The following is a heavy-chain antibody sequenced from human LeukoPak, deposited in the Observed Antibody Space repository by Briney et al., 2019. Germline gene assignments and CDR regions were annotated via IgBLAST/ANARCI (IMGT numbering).Heavy chain of an antibody. CDR2: IYQSGSGSS. CDR3: ASTLRFLPYRRFDY. D-gene: IGHD3-3*01. CDR1: GGSIISSNYY. Sequence: SETLSLTCSVSGGSIISSNYYWGWIRQPPGKGLERIGSIYQSGSGSSYYNPSLKSRVTIFGDTSKNQFFLRLSSVTAADTAVYYCASTLRFLPYRRFDYWGQGTLVTVPS. J-gene: IGHJ4*02. V-gene: IGHV4-39*01.